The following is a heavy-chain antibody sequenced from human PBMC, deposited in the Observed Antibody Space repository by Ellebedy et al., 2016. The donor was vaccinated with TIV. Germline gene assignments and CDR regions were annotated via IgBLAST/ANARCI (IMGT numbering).Heavy chain of an antibody. CDR1: GFIFSNDN. V-gene: IGHV3-48*02. Sequence: ESLKISCAASGFIFSNDNMNLVRQAPGKGLEWVAYISGVSSTIIYEDSVKGRFTVSRDNAKNSLYLQMNSLRDEDTAVYYCARLNGDWFDPWGQGTLVTVSS. CDR2: ISGVSSTI. CDR3: ARLNGDWFDP. J-gene: IGHJ5*02. D-gene: IGHD2-8*01.